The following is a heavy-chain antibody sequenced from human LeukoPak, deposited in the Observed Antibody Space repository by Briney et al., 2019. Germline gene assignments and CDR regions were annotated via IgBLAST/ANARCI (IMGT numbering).Heavy chain of an antibody. V-gene: IGHV1-2*02. J-gene: IGHJ6*02. D-gene: IGHD6-13*01. CDR2: INPISSGT. CDR1: GYTFTGYY. Sequence: ASVKVSCKASGYTFTGYYMHWVRQAPGQGLDWMRWINPISSGTNYAQKFQGRGTMTRDTAISTAYIELNRLRSDDTAVYYCARDVQQLANYYYSGLDVWGQGTTVTVSS. CDR3: ARDVQQLANYYYSGLDV.